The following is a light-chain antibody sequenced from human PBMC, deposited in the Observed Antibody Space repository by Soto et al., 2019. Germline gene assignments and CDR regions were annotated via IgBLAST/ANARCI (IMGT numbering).Light chain of an antibody. V-gene: IGLV2-23*01. CDR1: SSDVGTYNL. Sequence: QSALTQPASVSGSPGESITISCTGTSSDVGTYNLVTWYQQHPGRVPKLILYEGNKRPSGVSSRLSASKSGNTASLTISGLQAEDEADYFCCSYAPSRTLLFGGGTKVTVL. J-gene: IGLJ2*01. CDR2: EGN. CDR3: CSYAPSRTLL.